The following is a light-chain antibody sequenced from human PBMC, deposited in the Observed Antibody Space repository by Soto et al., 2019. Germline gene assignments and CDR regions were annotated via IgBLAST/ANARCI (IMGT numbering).Light chain of an antibody. CDR3: SSYTTNSTRV. J-gene: IGLJ2*01. CDR2: EVS. V-gene: IGLV2-14*01. Sequence: QSALTQPASVSGSPGQSITISCTGTSSDVGGYNYVSWHQQHPGKAPKLMIYEVSNRPSGVSNRFSGSKSDNTASLTISGLKAEDEADYYCSSYTTNSTRVFGGGTKVTVL. CDR1: SSDVGGYNY.